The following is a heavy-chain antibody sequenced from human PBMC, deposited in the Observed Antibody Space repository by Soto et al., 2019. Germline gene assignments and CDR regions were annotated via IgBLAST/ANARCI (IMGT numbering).Heavy chain of an antibody. V-gene: IGHV3-21*01. Sequence: GGSLRLSCAASGFTFSSYSMNWVRQAPGKGLEWVSSISSSSSYIYYADSVKGRFTISRDNAKNSLYLQMNSLRAEDTAVYYCARDFSRGPSTLTFDYWGQGTLVTVSS. CDR2: ISSSSSYI. CDR3: ARDFSRGPSTLTFDY. J-gene: IGHJ4*02. CDR1: GFTFSSYS.